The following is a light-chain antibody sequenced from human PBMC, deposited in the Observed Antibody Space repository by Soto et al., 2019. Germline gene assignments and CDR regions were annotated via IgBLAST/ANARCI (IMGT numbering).Light chain of an antibody. J-gene: IGLJ1*01. CDR3: SSYTSSSPPYV. CDR1: SSDVGGYNY. CDR2: DVS. Sequence: QSALTQPASVSGSPGQSITISCTGTSSDVGGYNYVSWYQHHPGEAPKLMIFDVSNRPSGVSNRFSGSKSANTASLTISGLQAEDEADYYCSSYTSSSPPYVFGTGTKATVL. V-gene: IGLV2-14*03.